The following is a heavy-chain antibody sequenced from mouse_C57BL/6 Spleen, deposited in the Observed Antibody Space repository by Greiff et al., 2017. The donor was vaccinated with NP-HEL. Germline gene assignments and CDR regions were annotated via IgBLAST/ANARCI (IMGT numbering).Heavy chain of an antibody. Sequence: EVKLMESGGGLVKPGGSLKLSCAASGFTFRDYGMHWVRQAPEKGLEWVSYISSGGSTIYYADPVKGRFPISRDNATHTLFLQMTSLRSEDTARYYCARNYSYYYGSSYNAMDYWGQGTSVTVSS. CDR1: GFTFRDYG. CDR3: ARNYSYYYGSSYNAMDY. D-gene: IGHD1-1*01. CDR2: ISSGGSTI. V-gene: IGHV5-17*01. J-gene: IGHJ4*01.